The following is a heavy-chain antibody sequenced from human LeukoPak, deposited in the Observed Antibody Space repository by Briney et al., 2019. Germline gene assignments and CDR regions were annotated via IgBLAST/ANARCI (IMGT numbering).Heavy chain of an antibody. CDR2: IYYSGRT. CDR3: AREGRWLHD. J-gene: IGHJ4*02. V-gene: IGHV4-59*12. CDR1: GGSISSYY. Sequence: SETLSLTCTVSGGSISSYYWSWIRQPPGKGLEWIGYIYYSGRTNYNPSLKSRVTISVDTSKNQFSLKLSSVTAADTAVYYCAREGRWLHDWGQGTLVTVSS. D-gene: IGHD5-24*01.